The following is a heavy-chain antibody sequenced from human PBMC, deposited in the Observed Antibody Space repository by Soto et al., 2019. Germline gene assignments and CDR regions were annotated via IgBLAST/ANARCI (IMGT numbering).Heavy chain of an antibody. CDR2: IIPIFETA. Sequence: QVQLVQSGAEIQKPGSSVKVSCKVSGDSFSSYAISWVRQAPGEGLEWVGGIIPIFETANYAQNFQGRVTITAVESTTTAYLEVTRLRPQDTAVFYCAASDSSSWQHDYWGQGTLITVSS. CDR1: GDSFSSYA. D-gene: IGHD6-13*01. J-gene: IGHJ4*02. CDR3: AASDSSSWQHDY. V-gene: IGHV1-69*01.